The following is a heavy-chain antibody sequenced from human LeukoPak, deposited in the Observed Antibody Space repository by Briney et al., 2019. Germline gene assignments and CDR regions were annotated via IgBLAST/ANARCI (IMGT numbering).Heavy chain of an antibody. CDR3: AREETYYYGSGSYYPKYYFDY. CDR2: INSDGSST. D-gene: IGHD3-10*01. V-gene: IGHV3-74*01. CDR1: GFTFSSYW. Sequence: GGSLRLSCAASGFTFSSYWMHWVRQAPGKGLVWVSRINSDGSSTSYADSVKGRFTISRDNAKNTLYLQMNGLRAEDTAVYYCAREETYYYGSGSYYPKYYFDYWGQGTLVTVSS. J-gene: IGHJ4*02.